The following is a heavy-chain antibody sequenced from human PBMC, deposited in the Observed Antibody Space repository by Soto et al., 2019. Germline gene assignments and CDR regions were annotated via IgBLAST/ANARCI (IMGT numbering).Heavy chain of an antibody. Sequence: GGSLRLSCAASGFTFSSYWMHWVRQAPGKGLVWVSRINSDGSSTTYADSVKGRFTISRDNAKNTLYLQMNSLRAEDTAVYYCARVMANLPWYFDYWGQGTLVTVSS. CDR3: ARVMANLPWYFDY. J-gene: IGHJ4*02. CDR2: INSDGSST. CDR1: GFTFSSYW. D-gene: IGHD2-8*01. V-gene: IGHV3-74*01.